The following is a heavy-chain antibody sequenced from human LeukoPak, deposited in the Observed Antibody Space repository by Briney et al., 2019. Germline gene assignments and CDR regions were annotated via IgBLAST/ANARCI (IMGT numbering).Heavy chain of an antibody. J-gene: IGHJ4*02. CDR3: ARDRSSDWHFDF. D-gene: IGHD6-19*01. V-gene: IGHV3-21*01. CDR1: GFTFSHYN. CDR2: ISGSTGYI. Sequence: PGGSLRLSCAASGFTFSHYNMSWVRQAPGKGLEWVSSISGSTGYIYYADSAKGRFTISRGNAKNSLLLQMNSLRAEDTAVYYCARDRSSDWHFDFWGPGTPVTVSS.